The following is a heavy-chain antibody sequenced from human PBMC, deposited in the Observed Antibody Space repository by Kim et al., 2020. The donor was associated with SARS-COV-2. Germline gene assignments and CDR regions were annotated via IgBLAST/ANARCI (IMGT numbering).Heavy chain of an antibody. CDR3: GTMGGYYDWYFDL. Sequence: SVKVSCKGPGGTFGTSAISWVRQAPGQGLEWVGGGVPLSGTAHYAKKFEGRVTITADESRTTTYIELSSLRSDDTAVYYCGTMGGYYDWYFDLWGRGTLVIVSS. CDR2: GVPLSGTA. J-gene: IGHJ2*01. V-gene: IGHV1-69*13. CDR1: GGTFGTSA. D-gene: IGHD3-10*01.